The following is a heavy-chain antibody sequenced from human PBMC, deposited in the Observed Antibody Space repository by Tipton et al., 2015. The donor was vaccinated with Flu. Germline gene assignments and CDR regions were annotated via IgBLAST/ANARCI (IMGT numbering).Heavy chain of an antibody. CDR3: ARRDVPWAFDI. CDR2: IYYSGST. Sequence: TLSLTCTVSGGSVSSGSYYWSWIRQPPGKGLEWIGYIYYSGSTNYNPSLKSRVTISVDTSKNQFSLKLSSVTAADTAVYYCARRDVPWAFDIWGQGTMVTVSS. CDR1: GGSVSSGSYY. J-gene: IGHJ3*02. V-gene: IGHV4-61*01. D-gene: IGHD2-2*01.